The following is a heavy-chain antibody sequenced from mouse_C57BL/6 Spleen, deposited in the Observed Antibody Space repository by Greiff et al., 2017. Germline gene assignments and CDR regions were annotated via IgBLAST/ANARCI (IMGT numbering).Heavy chain of an antibody. CDR2: IDPENGDT. D-gene: IGHD1-1*01. J-gene: IGHJ4*01. CDR1: GFNIKDDY. CDR3: TLITTVVARYYYAMGY. V-gene: IGHV14-4*01. Sequence: VQLQQSGAELVRPGASVKLSCTASGFNIKDDYMHWVKQRPEQGLEWIGWIDPENGDTEYASKFQGKATITADTSSNTAYLQLSSLTSEDTAVYYCTLITTVVARYYYAMGYWGQGTTVTVSS.